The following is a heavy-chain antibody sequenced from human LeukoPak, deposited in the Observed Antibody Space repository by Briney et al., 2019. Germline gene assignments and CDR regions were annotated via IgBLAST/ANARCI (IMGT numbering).Heavy chain of an antibody. Sequence: GGSLRLSCAASGFTFSSYAMHWVRQAPGKGLEWVANIKQDGSEKYYVDSVKGRFTISRDNAKNSLYLQMNSMRAEDTAVYYCASQWLGNWFDPWGQGTLVTVSS. D-gene: IGHD6-19*01. V-gene: IGHV3-7*01. CDR1: GFTFSSYA. J-gene: IGHJ5*02. CDR3: ASQWLGNWFDP. CDR2: IKQDGSEK.